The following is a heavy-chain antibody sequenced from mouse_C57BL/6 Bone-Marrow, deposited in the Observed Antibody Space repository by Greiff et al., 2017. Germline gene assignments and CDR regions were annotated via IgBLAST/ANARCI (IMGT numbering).Heavy chain of an antibody. CDR3: TWITPVVATGAY. D-gene: IGHD1-1*01. J-gene: IGHJ3*01. V-gene: IGHV14-4*01. CDR2: IDPENGDT. CDR1: GFNIKDDY. Sequence: EVQLQQSGAELVRPGASVKLSCTASGFNIKDDYMHWVKQRPEQGLEWIGWIDPENGDTEYASKFQGKATITADTSSNTAYLQLSSLTSEDTAVYYCTWITPVVATGAYWGQAALVTVSA.